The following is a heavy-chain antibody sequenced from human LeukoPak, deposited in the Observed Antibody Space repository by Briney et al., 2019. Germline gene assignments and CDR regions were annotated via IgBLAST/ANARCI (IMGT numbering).Heavy chain of an antibody. CDR1: GYTFTSYD. Sequence: ASVKVSCKASGYTFTSYDINWVRQATGQGLEWMGWMNPNSGGTNYAQKFQGRVTMTRDTSISTAYMELSRLRSDDTAVYYCARVSDYDYVWGSYRPGVFDYWGQGTLVTVSS. J-gene: IGHJ4*02. CDR3: ARVSDYDYVWGSYRPGVFDY. V-gene: IGHV1-2*02. D-gene: IGHD3-16*02. CDR2: MNPNSGGT.